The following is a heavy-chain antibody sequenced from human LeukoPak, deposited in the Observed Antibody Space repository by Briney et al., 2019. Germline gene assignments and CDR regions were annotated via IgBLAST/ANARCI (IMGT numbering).Heavy chain of an antibody. CDR3: ARGVGATNYFDY. D-gene: IGHD1-26*01. CDR2: IYYSGST. V-gene: IGHV4-59*08. CDR1: GGSISSYY. J-gene: IGHJ4*02. Sequence: SETLSLTCTVSGGSISSYYWSWIRQPPGKGLEWIGYIYYSGSTNYNPSLKSRVTISVDTSKNQFSPKLSSVTAADTAVYYCARGVGATNYFDYWGQGTLVTVSS.